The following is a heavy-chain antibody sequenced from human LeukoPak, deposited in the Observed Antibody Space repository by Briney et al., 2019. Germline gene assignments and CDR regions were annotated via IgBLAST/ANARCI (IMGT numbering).Heavy chain of an antibody. Sequence: ASVKVSCKASGYTFTDYHIHWVRQAPGQGLEWMGWIHPNSGGTRYTQKFQGRVTMTRDTSISTTYMELSRLRSDDTAVYYCARQTVAAPEVSGYWGQGTLVTVSP. D-gene: IGHD6-13*01. CDR2: IHPNSGGT. J-gene: IGHJ4*02. CDR1: GYTFTDYH. V-gene: IGHV1-2*02. CDR3: ARQTVAAPEVSGY.